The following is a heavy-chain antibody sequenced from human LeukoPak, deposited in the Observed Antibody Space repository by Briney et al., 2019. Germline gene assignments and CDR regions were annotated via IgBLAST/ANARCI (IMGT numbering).Heavy chain of an antibody. V-gene: IGHV3-15*01. J-gene: IGHJ4*02. CDR1: GFTFNNAW. CDR2: IKSKTDGGTT. Sequence: PGGSLRLSCAASGFTFNNAWMSWVRQAPGKGLEWVGRIKSKTDGGTTDHAGPVKGRFTIPRDDSKNTLYLQMNSLRTEDTAVYYCTTPALAYGDVYDYWGQGTLVTVSS. CDR3: TTPALAYGDVYDY. D-gene: IGHD4-17*01.